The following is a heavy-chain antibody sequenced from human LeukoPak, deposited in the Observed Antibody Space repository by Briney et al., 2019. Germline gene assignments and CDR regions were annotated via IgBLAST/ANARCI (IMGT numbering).Heavy chain of an antibody. CDR1: GYTFTSYD. V-gene: IGHV1-8*01. D-gene: IGHD6-19*01. J-gene: IGHJ6*02. Sequence: ASVKVSCKASGYTFTSYDINWVRQATGQGLEWMGWMNPNSGNTGYAQKFQGRVTMTRNTSVSTAYMELSSLRSEDTAVYYYARGYASKRIAVAGTRRGYYYGMDVWGQGTTVTVSS. CDR2: MNPNSGNT. CDR3: ARGYASKRIAVAGTRRGYYYGMDV.